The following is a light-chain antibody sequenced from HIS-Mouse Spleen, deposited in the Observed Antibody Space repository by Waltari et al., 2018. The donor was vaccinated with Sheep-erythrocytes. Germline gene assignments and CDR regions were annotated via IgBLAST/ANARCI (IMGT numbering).Light chain of an antibody. CDR2: GAS. CDR3: QQYGSSPFT. J-gene: IGKJ3*01. CDR1: QSVSSSY. Sequence: EIVLTQSPGTLSLSPGESATLPCRASQSVSSSYLAWYQQKPGQAPRLLIHGASSRATGIPDRFSGSGSGTDFTLTISRLEPEDFAVYYCQQYGSSPFTFGPGTKVDIK. V-gene: IGKV3-20*01.